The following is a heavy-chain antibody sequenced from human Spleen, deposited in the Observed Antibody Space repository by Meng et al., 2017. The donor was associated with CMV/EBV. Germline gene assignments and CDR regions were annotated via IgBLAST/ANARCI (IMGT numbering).Heavy chain of an antibody. V-gene: IGHV1-69*06. CDR3: ARGSGYYIAEYFQH. Sequence: SVKVSCKASGGTFSSYAISWVRQAPGQGLEWMGGIIPIFGTANYAQKFQGRVTITADKSTSTAYMELSSLRSEDTAVYYCARGSGYYIAEYFQHWGQGTLVTVSS. J-gene: IGHJ1*01. D-gene: IGHD3-3*01. CDR1: GGTFSSYA. CDR2: IIPIFGTA.